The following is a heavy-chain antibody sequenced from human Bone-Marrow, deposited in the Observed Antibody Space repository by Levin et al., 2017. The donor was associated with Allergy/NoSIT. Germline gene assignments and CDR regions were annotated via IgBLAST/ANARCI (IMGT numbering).Heavy chain of an antibody. J-gene: IGHJ5*02. CDR2: IKVDGSEE. V-gene: IGHV3-7*01. CDR3: VKVSRRTADGP. CDR1: GFTFSSYW. Sequence: SCAASGFTFSSYWMSWVRQAPGKGLEWVANIKVDGSEEYYVDSVKGRFTISRDNAKNSLYLQMNSLRAEDTAMYYCVKVSRRTADGPWGQGTLVTVSS.